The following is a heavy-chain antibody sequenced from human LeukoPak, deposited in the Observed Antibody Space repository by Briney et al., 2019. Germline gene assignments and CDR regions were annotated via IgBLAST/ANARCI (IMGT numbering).Heavy chain of an antibody. Sequence: ASVKVSCKASGYTFTSYDINWVRQATGQGLEWMGWMNPNSGNTGYAQKFQGRVTITTDESTSTAYMELSSLRSEDTAVYYCASFADFLDYWGQGTLVTVSS. V-gene: IGHV1-8*01. CDR1: GYTFTSYD. D-gene: IGHD3-3*01. CDR3: ASFADFLDY. J-gene: IGHJ4*02. CDR2: MNPNSGNT.